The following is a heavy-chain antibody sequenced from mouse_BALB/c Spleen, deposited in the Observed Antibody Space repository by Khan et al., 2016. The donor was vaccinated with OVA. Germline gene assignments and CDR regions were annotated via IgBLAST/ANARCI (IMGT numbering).Heavy chain of an antibody. CDR2: IWGGGST. CDR3: AGDRSDIHRGFAY. CDR1: GFSLTDYN. J-gene: IGHJ3*01. V-gene: IGHV2-6-7*01. Sequence: QVQLKESGPGLVAPSQSLSITCTVSGFSLTDYNVNWVRQPPGKGLEWLGMIWGGGSTDYNSALKSRLSISKDNSKSQVFLKMNSLQTDDTARYXCAGDRSDIHRGFAYWGQGTLVTVSA.